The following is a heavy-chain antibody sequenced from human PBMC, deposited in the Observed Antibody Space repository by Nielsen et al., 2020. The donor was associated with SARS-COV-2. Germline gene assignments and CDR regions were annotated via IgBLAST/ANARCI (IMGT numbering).Heavy chain of an antibody. CDR2: ISSSSSYI. V-gene: IGHV3-21*01. D-gene: IGHD5-18*01. Sequence: GESLKISCAASGFTFSSYSMNWVRQAPGKGLEWVSSISSSSSYIYYADSVKGRFTISRDNAKNSLYLQMNSLRAEDTAVYYCARDEGYSYGYLGDYWGQGTLVTVSS. CDR1: GFTFSSYS. CDR3: ARDEGYSYGYLGDY. J-gene: IGHJ4*02.